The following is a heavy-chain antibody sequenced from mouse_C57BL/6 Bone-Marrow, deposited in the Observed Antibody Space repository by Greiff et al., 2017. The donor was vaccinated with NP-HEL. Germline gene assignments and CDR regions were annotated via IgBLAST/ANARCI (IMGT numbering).Heavy chain of an antibody. CDR2: INPNYGTT. V-gene: IGHV1-39*01. CDR1: GYSFTDYN. CDR3: AREIPLLYYALDY. J-gene: IGHJ4*01. Sequence: EVQLQQSGPELVKPGASVKISCKASGYSFTDYNMNWVKQSNGKSLEWIGVINPNYGTTSYNQKFKGKATLTVDKCSSTAYMQLNSLASEDSAGYYCAREIPLLYYALDYWGQGTTVTVSS. D-gene: IGHD5-1-1*01.